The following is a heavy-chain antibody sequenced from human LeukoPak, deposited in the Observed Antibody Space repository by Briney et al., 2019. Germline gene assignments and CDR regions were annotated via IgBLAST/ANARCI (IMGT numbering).Heavy chain of an antibody. Sequence: ASVKVSCKASGYTFISYYMHWVRQARGQGLECMGIINPSGGSTSYAQKFQGRVTMTRDTSTSTVYMELSSLRSEDTAVYYCARGSRLGIPTDYWGQGTLVTVSS. V-gene: IGHV1-46*01. CDR3: ARGSRLGIPTDY. CDR1: GYTFISYY. J-gene: IGHJ4*02. D-gene: IGHD3-16*01. CDR2: INPSGGST.